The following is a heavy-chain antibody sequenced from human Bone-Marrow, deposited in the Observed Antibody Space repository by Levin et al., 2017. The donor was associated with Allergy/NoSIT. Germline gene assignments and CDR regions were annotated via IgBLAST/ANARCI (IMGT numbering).Heavy chain of an antibody. J-gene: IGHJ6*02. CDR2: IKSRNDGGTT. CDR1: GFNFTNAW. D-gene: IGHD2-15*01. CDR3: STEGGHCSGGSCYLLPFYYGMDG. Sequence: TAGGSLRLSCAASGFNFTNAWMSWVRQAPGKGLEWVGRIKSRNDGGTTDYAAPVKGRFIISKDVSKNTLYLQMNSLKTQDTAVYYCSTEGGHCSGGSCYLLPFYYGMDGWGQGTTVTVSS. V-gene: IGHV3-15*01.